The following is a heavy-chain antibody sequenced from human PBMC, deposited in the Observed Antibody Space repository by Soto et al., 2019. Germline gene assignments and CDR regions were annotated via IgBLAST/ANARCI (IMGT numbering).Heavy chain of an antibody. Sequence: PGGSLKPSCAGPGTPFRRYSLIWVPQAPGKGLEWVSAISGSGSSTYYADSVKGRFTISRDNSKNTLYLQMNSLRAEETAVYYCAKDRHDYGDHLFDYWGQGTMVTVSS. D-gene: IGHD4-17*01. CDR2: ISGSGSST. CDR1: GTPFRRYS. CDR3: AKDRHDYGDHLFDY. V-gene: IGHV3-23*01. J-gene: IGHJ4*02.